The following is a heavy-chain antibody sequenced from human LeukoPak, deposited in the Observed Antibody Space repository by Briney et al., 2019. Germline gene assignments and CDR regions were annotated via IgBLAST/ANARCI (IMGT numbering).Heavy chain of an antibody. V-gene: IGHV4-30-4*08. CDR1: GGSISSGDYY. CDR2: IYYSGST. CDR3: ASTYYYDSSGYRTMYYFDY. J-gene: IGHJ4*02. Sequence: PSETLSLTCTVSGGSISSGDYYWSWIRQPPGKGLEWIGYIYYSGSTYYNPSLKSRVTISVDTSKNQFSLKLSSVTAADTAVYYCASTYYYDSSGYRTMYYFDYWGQGTLVTVSS. D-gene: IGHD3-22*01.